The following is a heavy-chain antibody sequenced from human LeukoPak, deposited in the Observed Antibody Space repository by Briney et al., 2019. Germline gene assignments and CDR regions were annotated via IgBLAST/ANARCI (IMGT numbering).Heavy chain of an antibody. CDR1: GYTFTGYY. V-gene: IGHV1-2*02. Sequence: ASVKVSCKASGYTFTGYYMHWVRQAPGQGLEWMGWINPNSGGTNYAQKFQGRVTMTRDTSISTAYMELSRLRSDDTAVYYCARSPSDIVVVPAATNWFDHWGQGTLVTVSS. D-gene: IGHD2-2*01. CDR3: ARSPSDIVVVPAATNWFDH. CDR2: INPNSGGT. J-gene: IGHJ5*02.